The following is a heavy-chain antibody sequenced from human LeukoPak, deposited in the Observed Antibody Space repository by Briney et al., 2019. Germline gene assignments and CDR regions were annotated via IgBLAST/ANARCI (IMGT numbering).Heavy chain of an antibody. CDR1: GGSFSGYY. CDR3: AKAGNSRVYYFDY. V-gene: IGHV4-34*01. D-gene: IGHD2-8*01. CDR2: IYHSGST. Sequence: SETLSLTCAVYGGSFSGYYWSWIRQPPGKGLEWIGEIYHSGSTNYNPSLKSRVTISVDKSKNQFSLKLSSVTAADTAMYYCAKAGNSRVYYFDYWGQGTLVTVSS. J-gene: IGHJ4*02.